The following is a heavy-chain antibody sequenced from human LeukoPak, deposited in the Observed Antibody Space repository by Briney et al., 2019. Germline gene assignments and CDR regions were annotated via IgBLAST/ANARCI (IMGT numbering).Heavy chain of an antibody. V-gene: IGHV4-34*01. CDR2: INHSGSP. CDR3: GSRRTAMFGVIKGPIDY. CDR1: GGSLSDYY. J-gene: IGHJ4*02. Sequence: PSETLSLTCAVYGGSLSDYYWTWIRQPPGKGLEWIGEINHSGSPNNNPSLKSRVSISFDTSKNQFSLKLTSVTAADTAVYYCGSRRTAMFGVIKGPIDYWGQGTLVTVSS. D-gene: IGHD3-3*01.